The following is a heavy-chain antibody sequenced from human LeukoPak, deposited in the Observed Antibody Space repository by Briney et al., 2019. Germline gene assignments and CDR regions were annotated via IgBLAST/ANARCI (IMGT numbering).Heavy chain of an antibody. D-gene: IGHD3-3*01. CDR2: INPHSGGT. Sequence: ASVKVSCKTSGYMFTTYYPHWVRQAPGQGLEWMGWINPHSGGTNYAQKFQGRVTLTRDKSISTAYMELSNLRSDDTAIYYCARGFGSRAFDYWGQGTLVIVSS. CDR3: ARGFGSRAFDY. V-gene: IGHV1-2*02. CDR1: GYMFTTYY. J-gene: IGHJ4*02.